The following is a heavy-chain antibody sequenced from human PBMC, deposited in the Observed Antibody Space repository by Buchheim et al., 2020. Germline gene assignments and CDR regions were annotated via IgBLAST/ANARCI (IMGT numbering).Heavy chain of an antibody. CDR1: GFTFSSYW. V-gene: IGHV3-7*03. J-gene: IGHJ6*02. CDR3: ASLAVAANRYYYYGMDV. Sequence: EVQLVESGGGLVQPGGSLRLSCAASGFTFSSYWMSWVRQAPGKGLEWVANIKQDGSEKYYVDSVKGRFTISRDNAKNSLYLQMNSLRAEDTAVYYCASLAVAANRYYYYGMDVWGQGTT. D-gene: IGHD6-19*01. CDR2: IKQDGSEK.